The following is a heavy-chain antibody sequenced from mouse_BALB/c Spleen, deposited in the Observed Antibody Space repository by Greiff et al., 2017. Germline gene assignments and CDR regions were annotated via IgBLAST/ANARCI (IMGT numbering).Heavy chain of an antibody. J-gene: IGHJ4*01. CDR3: ARFSMITYAMDY. D-gene: IGHD2-4*01. CDR1: GFSLTSYG. Sequence: QVQLKESGPGLVAPSQSLSITCTVSGFSLTSYGVHWVRQPPGKGLEWLGVIWAGGSTNYNSALMSRLSISKDNSKSQVFLKMNSLQTDDTAMYYCARFSMITYAMDYWGQGNSVTVSS. V-gene: IGHV2-9*02. CDR2: IWAGGST.